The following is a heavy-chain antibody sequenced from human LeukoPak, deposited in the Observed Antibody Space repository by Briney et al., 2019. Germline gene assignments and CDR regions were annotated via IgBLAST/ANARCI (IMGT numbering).Heavy chain of an antibody. V-gene: IGHV3-48*01. J-gene: IGHJ4*02. CDR2: ISSRSSTI. D-gene: IGHD1-26*01. CDR3: ANTKSKWESFDY. Sequence: GGSLRLSCVGSGFIFNDYSMNWVRQAPGKGPEGVSYISSRSSTIYYADSVKGRFTISRDNYKKTMYMQMTSLRAEDTAVYYCANTKSKWESFDYWGQGTLVTVSS. CDR1: GFIFNDYS.